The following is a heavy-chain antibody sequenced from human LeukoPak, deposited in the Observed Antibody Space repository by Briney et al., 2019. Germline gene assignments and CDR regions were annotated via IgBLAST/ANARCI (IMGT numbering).Heavy chain of an antibody. Sequence: GGSLRLSCAASGFTVSSNYMSWVRQAPGKGLEWVSVIYSGGSTYYADSVKGRFTISRDNSKNTLYLQMNSLRAEDTAVYYCHRDGLWFGELPDYWGQGTLVTVSS. J-gene: IGHJ4*02. CDR3: HRDGLWFGELPDY. CDR1: GFTVSSNY. CDR2: IYSGGST. V-gene: IGHV3-66*01. D-gene: IGHD3-10*01.